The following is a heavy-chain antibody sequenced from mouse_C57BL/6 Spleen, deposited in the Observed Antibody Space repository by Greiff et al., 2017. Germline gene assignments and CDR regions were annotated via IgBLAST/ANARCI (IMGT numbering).Heavy chain of an antibody. Sequence: QVQLKQPGAELVRPGSSVKLSCKASGYTFTSYWMHWVKQRPIQGLEWIGNIDPSDSETHYNQKFKDKATLTVDKSSSTAYMQLSSLTSEDSAVYYCARSTTVQYFDVWGTGTTVTVSS. CDR1: GYTFTSYW. V-gene: IGHV1-52*01. D-gene: IGHD1-1*01. J-gene: IGHJ1*03. CDR3: ARSTTVQYFDV. CDR2: IDPSDSET.